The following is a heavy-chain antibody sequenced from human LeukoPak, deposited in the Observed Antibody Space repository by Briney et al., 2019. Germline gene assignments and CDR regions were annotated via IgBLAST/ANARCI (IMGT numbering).Heavy chain of an antibody. D-gene: IGHD3-22*01. J-gene: IGHJ4*02. CDR2: IYSGGST. Sequence: PGGSLRLSCAASGFTVSSNYMSWVRQAPGKGLEWVSVIYSGGSTYYADSMKGRFTISRDNSKNTLYLQMSSLRAEDTAVYYCARGNYYDSSGLLDYWGQGTLVTVSS. CDR3: ARGNYYDSSGLLDY. V-gene: IGHV3-66*01. CDR1: GFTVSSNY.